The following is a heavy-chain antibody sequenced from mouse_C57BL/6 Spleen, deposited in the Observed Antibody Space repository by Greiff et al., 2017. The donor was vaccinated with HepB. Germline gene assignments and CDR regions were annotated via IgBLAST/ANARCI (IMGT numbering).Heavy chain of an antibody. Sequence: VQLQQSGAELVKPGASVKISCKASGYAFSSYWMNWVKQRPGKGLEWIGQIYPGDGDTNYNGKFKGKATLTADKSSSTAYMQLSSLTSEDSAVYFCAIIYYYGSSYEDWGQGTLVTVSA. V-gene: IGHV1-80*01. CDR3: AIIYYYGSSYED. J-gene: IGHJ3*01. D-gene: IGHD1-1*01. CDR1: GYAFSSYW. CDR2: IYPGDGDT.